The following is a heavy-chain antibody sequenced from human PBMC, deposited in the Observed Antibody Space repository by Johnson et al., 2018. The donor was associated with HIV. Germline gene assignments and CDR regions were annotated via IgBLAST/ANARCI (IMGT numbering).Heavy chain of an antibody. V-gene: IGHV3-13*01. CDR3: ARGSYDGDAFDI. CDR1: GFSISNYD. CDR2: IATTGDT. D-gene: IGHD1-26*01. J-gene: IGHJ3*02. Sequence: EVQLVESGGGVVQPGRSLRLSCAASGFSISNYDMHWVRQVTGKRLEWVSGIATTGDTYYLGSVKGRFTISRENAKNSLYLQVNSLRAGDTALYYCARGSYDGDAFDIWGQGTMVTVSS.